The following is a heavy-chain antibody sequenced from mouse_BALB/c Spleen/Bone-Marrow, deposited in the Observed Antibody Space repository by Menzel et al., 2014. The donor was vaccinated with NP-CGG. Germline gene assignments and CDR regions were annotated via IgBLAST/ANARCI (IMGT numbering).Heavy chain of an antibody. V-gene: IGHV1S34*01. J-gene: IGHJ1*01. CDR3: ARGDYGDWYFDV. D-gene: IGHD2-4*01. CDR2: ISCYNGAT. CDR1: GYSFTGYY. Sequence: LVKTGASVKISCKASGYSFTGYYMHWVKQSHGKSLEWVGYISCYNGATSYNQKFKGKATFTVDTSSSTAYTQFNSLTSEDSAVYYCARGDYGDWYFDVWGAGTTATVSS.